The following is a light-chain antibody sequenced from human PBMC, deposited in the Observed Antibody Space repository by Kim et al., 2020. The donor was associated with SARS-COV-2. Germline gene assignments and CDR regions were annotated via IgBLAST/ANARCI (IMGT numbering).Light chain of an antibody. Sequence: SSELTQDPAVSVALGQTVRITCQGDSLRKYYATWYQQKPGQAPVLLISGKNNRPSGIPDRFSGSSSGNTASLTIAGALAEDEADYYCNSRDTSNFVIFGGGTQLTVL. CDR1: SLRKYY. CDR3: NSRDTSNFVI. CDR2: GKN. J-gene: IGLJ2*01. V-gene: IGLV3-19*01.